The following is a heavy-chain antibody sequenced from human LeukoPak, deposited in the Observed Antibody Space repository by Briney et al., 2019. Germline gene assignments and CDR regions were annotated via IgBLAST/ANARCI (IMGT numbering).Heavy chain of an antibody. D-gene: IGHD2-2*02. CDR1: GGSISSGGYY. J-gene: IGHJ4*02. V-gene: IGHV4-31*03. Sequence: SETLSLTCTVSGGSISSGGYYWSWIRQHPGKGLEWIGYIYYSGSTYYNPSLKSRVTISVDTSKNQFSLKLSSVTAADTAVYYCARVSGQPLLYRFCYFDYWGQGTLVTVSS. CDR3: ARVSGQPLLYRFCYFDY. CDR2: IYYSGST.